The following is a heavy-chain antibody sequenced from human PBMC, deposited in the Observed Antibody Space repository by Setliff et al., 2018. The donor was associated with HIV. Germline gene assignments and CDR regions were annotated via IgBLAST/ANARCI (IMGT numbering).Heavy chain of an antibody. CDR3: AKGGRLGLPSDYYYYMDV. CDR1: GFTFDDYA. V-gene: IGHV3-9*01. D-gene: IGHD3-9*01. J-gene: IGHJ6*03. CDR2: ISWNSGSI. Sequence: PGGSLRLSCAASGFTFDDYAMHWVRQAPGKGLEWVSGISWNSGSIGYADSVKGRLTISRDNAKNSLYLQMNSLRPEDTDSYYCAKGGRLGLPSDYYYYMDVWGKGTTVTVSS.